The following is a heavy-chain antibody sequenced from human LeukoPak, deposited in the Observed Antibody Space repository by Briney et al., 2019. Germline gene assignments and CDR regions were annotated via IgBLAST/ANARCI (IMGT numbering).Heavy chain of an antibody. Sequence: GGSLRLSCAASGFTFSSFAMSWVRQAPGKGLEWVSTISGSGHNTHYAHSVKGRSTISRDNSENTVYLQMNSLRAEDTAVYYCADPGGSGAQFDLWGRGTLLTVSS. J-gene: IGHJ2*01. V-gene: IGHV3-23*01. CDR3: ADPGGSGAQFDL. D-gene: IGHD3-10*01. CDR1: GFTFSSFA. CDR2: ISGSGHNT.